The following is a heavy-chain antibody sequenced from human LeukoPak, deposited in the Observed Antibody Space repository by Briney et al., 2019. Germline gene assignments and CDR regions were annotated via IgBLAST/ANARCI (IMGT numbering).Heavy chain of an antibody. CDR1: GGTFSSYA. J-gene: IGHJ6*02. D-gene: IGHD3-10*01. CDR2: IIPILGIA. CDR3: ARQRITMVRGVIRNTTYYYYGMDV. V-gene: IGHV1-69*04. Sequence: SVRVSCKASGGTFSSYAISWVRQAPGQGLEWMGRIIPILGIANYAQKFQGRVTITADKSTSTAYMELSSLRSEDTAVHYCARQRITMVRGVIRNTTYYYYGMDVWGQGTTVTVSS.